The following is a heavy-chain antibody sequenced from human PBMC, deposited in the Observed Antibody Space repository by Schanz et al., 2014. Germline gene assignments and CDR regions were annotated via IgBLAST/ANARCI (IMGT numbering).Heavy chain of an antibody. CDR3: ARDDAWAFDS. CDR1: GFTFSYYS. D-gene: IGHD7-27*01. J-gene: IGHJ4*01. CDR2: TKAGGRDI. Sequence: DVQLVESGGGLAQPGGSLRLSCAASGFTFSYYSLNWVRQAPGKGLEWLSYTKAGGRDIHYADSVKGRFTISRDEVKPSVYLQMTSLRDADTAVYYCARDDAWAFDSWGHGTLVTVSS. V-gene: IGHV3-48*02.